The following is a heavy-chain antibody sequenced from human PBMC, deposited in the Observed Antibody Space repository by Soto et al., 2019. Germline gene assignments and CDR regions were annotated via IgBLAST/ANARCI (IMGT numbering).Heavy chain of an antibody. J-gene: IGHJ6*02. V-gene: IGHV1-69*19. CDR3: ATGRIVVVGSRAYYGMDV. CDR1: GGTLSNSA. Sequence: QLQLAQSGADVKKAGSSVKVSCKASGGTLSNSAFSWVRQAPGQGIEWMGGIIPVFGIVNYAQKFQDRVTITADESTSTAYMELSSLRSEDTAVYFCATGRIVVVGSRAYYGMDVWGQGTTVTV. D-gene: IGHD3-22*01. CDR2: IIPVFGIV.